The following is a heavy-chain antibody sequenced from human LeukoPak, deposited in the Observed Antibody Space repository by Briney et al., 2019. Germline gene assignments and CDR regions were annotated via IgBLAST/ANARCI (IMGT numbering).Heavy chain of an antibody. Sequence: GESLKISCKGSGYLFTSYWIGWVRQMPGKGLEWMGIIYPGDSDTRYSPSFQGQVTISADKSISTAYLQWSSLKASDTAMYYCARRDGYCSGGSCYLFDYWGQGTLVTVSS. CDR2: IYPGDSDT. CDR3: ARRDGYCSGGSCYLFDY. CDR1: GYLFTSYW. D-gene: IGHD2-15*01. V-gene: IGHV5-51*01. J-gene: IGHJ4*02.